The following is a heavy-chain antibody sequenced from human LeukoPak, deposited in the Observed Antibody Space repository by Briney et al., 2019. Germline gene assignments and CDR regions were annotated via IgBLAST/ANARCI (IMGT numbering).Heavy chain of an antibody. V-gene: IGHV3-7*01. J-gene: IGHJ4*02. D-gene: IGHD3-22*01. Sequence: PGGSLRLSCAASGFTFSSYWMSWVRQAPGKGLEWVASIKQDGSEKYYVDSVKGRFTISRDNAKKSLYLQMNSLRVEDTAAYYCARDGYYDTSGTSYWGQGTLVTVSS. CDR1: GFTFSSYW. CDR3: ARDGYYDTSGTSY. CDR2: IKQDGSEK.